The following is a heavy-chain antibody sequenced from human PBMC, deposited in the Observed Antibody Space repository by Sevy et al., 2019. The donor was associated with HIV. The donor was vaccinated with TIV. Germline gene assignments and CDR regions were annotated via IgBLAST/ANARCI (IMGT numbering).Heavy chain of an antibody. D-gene: IGHD3-22*01. J-gene: IGHJ6*02. CDR1: GFTFSSYE. CDR3: ARDLPGDSRMDV. Sequence: GGSLRLSCAASGFTFSSYEMNWVRQAPGKGLEWVSYISSSGSPIYYADSVKGRLTISRDNAKNSLYLQTNSLKAEDTGVYYCARDLPGDSRMDVWGQGTTVTVSS. CDR2: ISSSGSPI. V-gene: IGHV3-48*03.